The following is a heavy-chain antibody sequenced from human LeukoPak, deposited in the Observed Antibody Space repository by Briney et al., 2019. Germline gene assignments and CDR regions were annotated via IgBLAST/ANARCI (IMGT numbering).Heavy chain of an antibody. Sequence: GGSLRLSCAASGFTFSSYGMHWVRQAPGKGLEWVAVIWYDGSNKYYADSVKGRFTISRDNSKNTLYLQMNSLRAEDTAVYYCAKEGGDWVFDYWGQGTLVTVSS. CDR1: GFTFSSYG. CDR2: IWYDGSNK. D-gene: IGHD2-21*02. J-gene: IGHJ4*02. CDR3: AKEGGDWVFDY. V-gene: IGHV3-33*06.